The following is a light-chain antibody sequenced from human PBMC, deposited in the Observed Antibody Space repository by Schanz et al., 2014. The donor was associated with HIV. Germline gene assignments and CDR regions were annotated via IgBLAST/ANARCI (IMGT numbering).Light chain of an antibody. V-gene: IGKV1-27*01. CDR1: QGISSY. Sequence: DIQLTQSPSSLSASVGDRVTITCRVSQGISSYLNWYRQKPGKVPKLLIYAASTLQSGVPSRFGGSGSGTDFTLTISSLQSEDVATYFCQKYGSAPLTFGGGTKVEIK. CDR3: QKYGSAPLT. J-gene: IGKJ4*01. CDR2: AAS.